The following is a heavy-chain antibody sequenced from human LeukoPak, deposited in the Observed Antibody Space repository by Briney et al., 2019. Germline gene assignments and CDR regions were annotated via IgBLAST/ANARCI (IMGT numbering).Heavy chain of an antibody. J-gene: IGHJ4*02. CDR2: ISSSGAYT. CDR1: GFTFSDSY. Sequence: GGSLRLSCAASGFTFSDSYMSWIRQAPGKGLEWVSYISSSGAYTNYADSLKGRFTISRDNAKNSLYLQMNSLRAEDTALYYCATMHCSDGICYSGGWYYFDYWGQGTLVTVSS. D-gene: IGHD2-15*01. V-gene: IGHV3-11*03. CDR3: ATMHCSDGICYSGGWYYFDY.